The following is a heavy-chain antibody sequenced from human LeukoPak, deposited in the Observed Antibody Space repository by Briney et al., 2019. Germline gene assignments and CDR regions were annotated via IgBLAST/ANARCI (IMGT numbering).Heavy chain of an antibody. D-gene: IGHD5-18*01. V-gene: IGHV4-39*07. J-gene: IGHJ6*03. CDR1: GGSISSSSYY. CDR3: ARVRYSYGYSYYYMDV. Sequence: SETLSLTCTVSGGSISSSSYYWGWIRQPPGKGLEWIGSIYYSGSTYYNPSLKSRVTISVDTSKNQSSLKLSSVTAADTAVYYCARVRYSYGYSYYYMDVWGKGTTVTVSS. CDR2: IYYSGST.